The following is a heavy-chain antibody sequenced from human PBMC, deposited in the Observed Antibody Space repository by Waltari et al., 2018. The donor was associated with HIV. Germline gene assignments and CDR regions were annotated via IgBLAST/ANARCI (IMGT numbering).Heavy chain of an antibody. CDR1: GFTFRNAW. D-gene: IGHD3-10*01. CDR3: TTSMIRKVSYYYGMDV. V-gene: IGHV3-15*01. Sequence: EVQLVASGGGLVKPGGSLRVSCAASGFTFRNAWLSWVRQAQGKGLEGVGHIKTKADGGAADYAAPVKGRFTISRDDSKNTLYLQMDSLKTEDTAVYYCTTSMIRKVSYYYGMDVWGQGTTVTVSS. J-gene: IGHJ6*02. CDR2: IKTKADGGAA.